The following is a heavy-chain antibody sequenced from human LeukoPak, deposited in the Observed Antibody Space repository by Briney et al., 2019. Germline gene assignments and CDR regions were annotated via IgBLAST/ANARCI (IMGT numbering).Heavy chain of an antibody. Sequence: GGSLRLSCAASGFSFNIYTMNWVRQAPGKGLEWVSSISSSGSYVSQADSLKGRFTISRDNAQNSLYLQMNSLRAEDTAVYYCARGALYDSSGNRYFQPWGQGTLVTVSS. D-gene: IGHD3-22*01. CDR1: GFSFNIYT. CDR3: ARGALYDSSGNRYFQP. V-gene: IGHV3-21*01. J-gene: IGHJ1*01. CDR2: ISSSGSYV.